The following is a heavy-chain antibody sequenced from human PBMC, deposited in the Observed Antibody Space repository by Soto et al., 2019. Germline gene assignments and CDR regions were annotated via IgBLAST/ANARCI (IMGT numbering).Heavy chain of an antibody. V-gene: IGHV2-5*02. CDR3: AHSVAVAPPYWYFDL. CDR1: GFSLSTSGVG. CDR2: IYWDVDK. Sequence: QITLKESGPPLVKPTQTLTLTCTFSGFSLSTSGVGVGWIRRPPGKALEGLALIYWDVDKRYSPSLKSRLTITKDTSKNQVVLTMTNMDPVDTSTYYCAHSVAVAPPYWYFDLWGRGTLVTVSS. J-gene: IGHJ2*01. D-gene: IGHD6-19*01.